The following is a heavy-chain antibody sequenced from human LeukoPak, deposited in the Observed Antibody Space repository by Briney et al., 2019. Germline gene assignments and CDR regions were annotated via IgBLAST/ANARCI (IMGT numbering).Heavy chain of an antibody. J-gene: IGHJ4*02. D-gene: IGHD2-2*02. V-gene: IGHV3-33*06. Sequence: GGSLRLSCAASGVTFSSYGMHWVRQAPGKGLEWVAVICYDGSTKYYVDAVKGRFTISRDNSKNTLYLQMNSLRAEDTAVYYCAKDHVGYCSSTSCYKWGHYFDYWGQGTLVTVSS. CDR3: AKDHVGYCSSTSCYKWGHYFDY. CDR2: ICYDGSTK. CDR1: GVTFSSYG.